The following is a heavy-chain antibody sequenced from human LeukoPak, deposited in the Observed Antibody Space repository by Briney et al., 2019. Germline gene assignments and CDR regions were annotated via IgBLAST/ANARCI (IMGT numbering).Heavy chain of an antibody. CDR2: IYTSGST. D-gene: IGHD1-1*01. Sequence: SETLSLTCTVSGGSISSYYWSWIRQPAGKRLERIGRIYTSGSTNYNPSLKSRVTMSVDTSKNQFSLKLSSVTAADTAVYYCARDGNVYYYYYYGMDVWGQGTTVTVSS. V-gene: IGHV4-4*07. J-gene: IGHJ6*02. CDR3: ARDGNVYYYYYYGMDV. CDR1: GGSISSYY.